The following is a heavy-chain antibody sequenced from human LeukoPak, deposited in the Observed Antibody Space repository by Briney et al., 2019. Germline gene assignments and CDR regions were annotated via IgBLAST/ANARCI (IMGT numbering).Heavy chain of an antibody. D-gene: IGHD2-15*01. V-gene: IGHV3-11*04. CDR3: AKRVVAAASWFDP. CDR2: ISSSGSTI. J-gene: IGHJ5*02. CDR1: GFTFSDYY. Sequence: GVSLRLSCAASGFTFSDYYMSWIREAPGKGLEWVSYISSSGSTIYYADSVKGRFTISRDNAKNSLYLQMNSLGAEDTAVYYCAKRVVAAASWFDPWGQGTLVTVSS.